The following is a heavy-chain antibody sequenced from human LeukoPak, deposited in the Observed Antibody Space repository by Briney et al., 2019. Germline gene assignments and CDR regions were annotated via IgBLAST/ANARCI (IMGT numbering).Heavy chain of an antibody. CDR2: ISGSGGST. CDR1: GFTFSSYA. V-gene: IGHV3-23*01. J-gene: IGHJ4*02. D-gene: IGHD6-13*01. CDR3: AIDRSPYSSSLLDC. Sequence: GGSLRLSCAASGFTFSSYAMSWVRQAPGKGLEWVSSISGSGGSTYYADSVNGRVTISRDNSKNTLYLQMNSLRGDDTAVYYCAIDRSPYSSSLLDCWGQGTLVTVSS.